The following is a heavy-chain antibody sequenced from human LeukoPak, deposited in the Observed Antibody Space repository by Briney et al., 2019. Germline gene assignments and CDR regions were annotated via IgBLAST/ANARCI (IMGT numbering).Heavy chain of an antibody. CDR1: GGSISSSSYY. Sequence: SETLSLTCTVSGGSISSSSYYWGWIRQPPGKGLEWIGSIYYSGSTYYNPSLKSRVTISVDTSKNQFSLKLSSVTAADTAVYYCASHLPLLWFGGLPGSFDYWGQGTLVTVSS. CDR3: ASHLPLLWFGGLPGSFDY. J-gene: IGHJ4*02. D-gene: IGHD3-10*01. CDR2: IYYSGST. V-gene: IGHV4-39*01.